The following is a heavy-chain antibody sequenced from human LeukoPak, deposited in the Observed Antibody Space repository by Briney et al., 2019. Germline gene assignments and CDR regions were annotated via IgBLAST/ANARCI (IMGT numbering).Heavy chain of an antibody. D-gene: IGHD6-19*01. CDR3: ARGSSGWFDDNWFDP. Sequence: GGSLRLSCAASGFTFHGYTMHWVRQAPGKGLEWVSTISASGVSTYYADSVKGRFTISRDNSKNTLFLQMNSLRAEDTAVYSCARGSSGWFDDNWFDPWGQGTLVTVSS. V-gene: IGHV3-23*01. J-gene: IGHJ5*02. CDR2: ISASGVST. CDR1: GFTFHGYT.